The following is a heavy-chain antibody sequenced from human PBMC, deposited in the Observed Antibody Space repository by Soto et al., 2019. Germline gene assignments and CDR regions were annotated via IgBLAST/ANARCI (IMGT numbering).Heavy chain of an antibody. CDR1: GGTFSSYA. J-gene: IGHJ5*02. D-gene: IGHD2-2*01. V-gene: IGHV1-69*13. Sequence: GASVKVSCKASGGTFSSYAISWVRQAPGQGLEWMGGIIPIFGTANYAQKFQGRVTITADESTSTAYMELSSLRSEDTAVYYCATGSKYCSSTSCYVGWLDPWGQGTLVTV. CDR3: ATGSKYCSSTSCYVGWLDP. CDR2: IIPIFGTA.